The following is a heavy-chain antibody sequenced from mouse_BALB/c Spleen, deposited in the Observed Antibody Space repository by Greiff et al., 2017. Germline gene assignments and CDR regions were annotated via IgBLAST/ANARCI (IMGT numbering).Heavy chain of an antibody. J-gene: IGHJ1*01. V-gene: IGHV1S34*01. CDR2: ISCYNGAT. Sequence: LVKTGASVKISCKASGYSFTGYYMHWVKQSHGKSLEWIGYISCYNGATSYNQKFKGKATFTVDTSSSTAYMQFNSLTSEDSAVYYCARDGYDGYPPWYFDVWGAGTTVTVSS. CDR1: GYSFTGYY. D-gene: IGHD2-3*01. CDR3: ARDGYDGYPPWYFDV.